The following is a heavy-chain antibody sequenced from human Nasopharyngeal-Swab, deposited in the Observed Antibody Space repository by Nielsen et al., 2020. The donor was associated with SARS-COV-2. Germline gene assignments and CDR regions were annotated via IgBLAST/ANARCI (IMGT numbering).Heavy chain of an antibody. J-gene: IGHJ4*02. CDR2: IYHSGST. Sequence: SETLSLTCAVSGGSISSSNWWSWVRQPPGKGLEWIGEIYHSGSTNYNPSLKSRVTISVDTSKNQFSLKLSSVTAADTADYYCARGGYSSGWVVYWGQGTLVTVSS. D-gene: IGHD6-19*01. CDR1: GGSISSSNW. CDR3: ARGGYSSGWVVY. V-gene: IGHV4-4*02.